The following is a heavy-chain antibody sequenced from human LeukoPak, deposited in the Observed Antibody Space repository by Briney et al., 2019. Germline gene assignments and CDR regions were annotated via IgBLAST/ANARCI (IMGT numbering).Heavy chain of an antibody. J-gene: IGHJ4*02. CDR3: ATSFPDLVPEWELPYYFDY. CDR2: IIPIFGTA. D-gene: IGHD1-26*01. V-gene: IGHV1-69*01. Sequence: SSVKVSCKASGGTFSSHALSWVRQAPGQGLEWMGGIIPIFGTANYAQKFQGRVTITADESTSTAYMELSSLRSEDTAVYYCATSFPDLVPEWELPYYFDYWGQGTLVTVSS. CDR1: GGTFSSHA.